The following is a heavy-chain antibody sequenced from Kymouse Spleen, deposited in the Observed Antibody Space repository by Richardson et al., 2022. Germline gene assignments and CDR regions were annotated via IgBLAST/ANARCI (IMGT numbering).Heavy chain of an antibody. CDR1: GFTFSSYG. CDR2: ISYDGSNK. D-gene: IGHD3-10*01. Sequence: QVQLVESGGGVVQPGRSLRLSCAASGFTFSSYGMHWVRQAPGKGLEWVAVISYDGSNKYYADSVKGRFTISRDNSKNTLYLQMNSLRAEDTAVYYCAKDRELLWFGELFPDYWGQGTLVTVSS. J-gene: IGHJ4*02. V-gene: IGHV3-30*18. CDR3: AKDRELLWFGELFPDY.